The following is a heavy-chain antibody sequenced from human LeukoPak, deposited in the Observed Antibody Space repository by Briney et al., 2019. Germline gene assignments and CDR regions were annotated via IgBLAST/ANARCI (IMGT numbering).Heavy chain of an antibody. CDR1: GFTFSSYD. CDR2: IGTAGDT. V-gene: IGHV3-13*01. D-gene: IGHD1-26*01. Sequence: QPGGSLRLSCAASGFTFSSYDMHWARQATGKGLEWVSAIGTAGDTYYPGSVKGRFTISRENAKNSLYLQMNSLRAGDTAVYYCAKDRRQWELLQPFDYWGQGTLVTVSS. CDR3: AKDRRQWELLQPFDY. J-gene: IGHJ4*02.